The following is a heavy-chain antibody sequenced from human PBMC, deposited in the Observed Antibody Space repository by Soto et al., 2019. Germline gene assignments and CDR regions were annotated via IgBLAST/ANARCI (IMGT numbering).Heavy chain of an antibody. CDR3: ARPYYYDSSGKAADY. CDR2: IDPSDSYT. J-gene: IGHJ4*02. D-gene: IGHD3-22*01. Sequence: GESLKISCKGSGYSFTSYWISWVRQMPGKGLEWMGRIDPSDSYTNYSPSFQGHVTISADKSISTAYLQWSSLKASDTAMYYCARPYYYDSSGKAADYWGQGTLVTVSS. V-gene: IGHV5-10-1*01. CDR1: GYSFTSYW.